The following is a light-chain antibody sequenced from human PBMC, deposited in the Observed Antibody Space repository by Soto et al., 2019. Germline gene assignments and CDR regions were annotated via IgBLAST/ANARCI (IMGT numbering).Light chain of an antibody. V-gene: IGLV4-69*01. CDR3: QTWGTGI. J-gene: IGLJ2*01. Sequence: QPVLTQSPSASASLGASVKLTCTLSSGHSSYAIAWHQQQPEKGPRYLMKLNSDGSHSKGDGIPDRFSGSSSGAERYLTISSLQSEDEADYCCQTWGTGIFGGGTKLTVL. CDR2: LNSDGSH. CDR1: SGHSSYA.